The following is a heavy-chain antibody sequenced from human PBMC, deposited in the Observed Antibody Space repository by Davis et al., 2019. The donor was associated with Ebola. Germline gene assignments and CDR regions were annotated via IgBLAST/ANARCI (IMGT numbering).Heavy chain of an antibody. J-gene: IGHJ4*02. CDR3: ARGASSSSSPSDY. Sequence: ASVKVSCKTSGFTFTENYLHWVRQAPGQGLEWMGWINPNSGGTNYAQKFQGWVTMTRDTSISTAYMELSRLRSDDTAVYYCARGASSSSSPSDYWGQGTLVTVSS. V-gene: IGHV1-2*04. D-gene: IGHD6-6*01. CDR1: GFTFTENY. CDR2: INPNSGGT.